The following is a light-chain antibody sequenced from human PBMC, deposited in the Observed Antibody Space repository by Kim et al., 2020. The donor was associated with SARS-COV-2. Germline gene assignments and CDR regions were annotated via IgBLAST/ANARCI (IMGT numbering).Light chain of an antibody. Sequence: SYELTQPPSVSVAPGKPARITWGGNNIGSKSVHWYQQKPGQAPVLVIHYDSDRPSGIPERFSGANSGNTATLTISRVDVGDEADYYCQGGESYHWVLGGG. CDR3: QGGESYHWV. V-gene: IGLV3-21*01. J-gene: IGLJ3*02. CDR1: NIGSKS. CDR2: YDS.